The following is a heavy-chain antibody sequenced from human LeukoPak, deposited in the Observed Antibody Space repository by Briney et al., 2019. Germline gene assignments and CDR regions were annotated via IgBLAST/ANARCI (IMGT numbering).Heavy chain of an antibody. V-gene: IGHV4-59*01. J-gene: IGHJ4*02. CDR1: GDSIISYY. CDR3: ARGINYYDSSGYGH. D-gene: IGHD3-22*01. Sequence: SETLSLTCNVSGDSIISYYYSWIRQPPGKGLEWIGHVSYSGTTKYNPSLKSRVSISEDMSKNQFSPKLTSVTAADTAVYYCARGINYYDSSGYGHWGQGTLVTVSS. CDR2: VSYSGTT.